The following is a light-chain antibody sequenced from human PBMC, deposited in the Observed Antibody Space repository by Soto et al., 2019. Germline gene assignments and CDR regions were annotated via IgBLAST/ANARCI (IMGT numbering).Light chain of an antibody. CDR1: QSVSSSY. CDR3: QQYGGSPRT. V-gene: IGKV3-20*01. J-gene: IGKJ1*01. CDR2: GAS. Sequence: EIVLTQSPGTLSLSPGERATLSCRASQSVSSSYLAWFQQKPGQAPRLIIYGASTRETGIPDRFSGSGSGTEFTLTISRLEPEDFAVYYCQQYGGSPRTFGQGTKVDIK.